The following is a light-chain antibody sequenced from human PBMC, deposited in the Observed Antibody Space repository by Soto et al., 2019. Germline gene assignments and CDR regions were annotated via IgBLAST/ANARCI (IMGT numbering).Light chain of an antibody. CDR2: GAS. J-gene: IGKJ5*01. CDR3: QQYVISVT. Sequence: EIVLTQSPGTLSLSPGETATLSCRASQSVSSSYLAWYQQKPGQAPRLLIYGASNRATGIPERFSGSGSGTDFTLTIGRLEPQDSAMYYCQQYVISVTFGQGTRLEIK. CDR1: QSVSSSY. V-gene: IGKV3-20*01.